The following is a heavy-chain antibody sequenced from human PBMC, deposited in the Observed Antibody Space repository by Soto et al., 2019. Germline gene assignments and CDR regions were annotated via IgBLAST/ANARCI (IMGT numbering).Heavy chain of an antibody. V-gene: IGHV1-8*01. J-gene: IGHJ2*01. Sequence: GASVKVSCKASGYTFTSYDINWVRQATGQGLEWMGWMNTNSGNTGYAQKYKGRVTMTRDTSINTAYMELSSLRFEDTAVYYCARGGSLYWYFDLWGRGTLVTVSS. CDR2: MNTNSGNT. D-gene: IGHD1-26*01. CDR3: ARGGSLYWYFDL. CDR1: GYTFTSYD.